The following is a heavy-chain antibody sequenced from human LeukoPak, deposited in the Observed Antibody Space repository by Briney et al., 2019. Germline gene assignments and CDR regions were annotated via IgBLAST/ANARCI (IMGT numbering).Heavy chain of an antibody. V-gene: IGHV3-21*01. J-gene: IGHJ3*02. CDR2: ISSSSYI. D-gene: IGHD6-13*01. Sequence: GGSLRLSCAASGFTFSSYSMNWVRQAPGKGLEWVSSISSSSYIYYADSVKGRFTISRDNAKNSLYLQMNSLRAEDTAVYYCARDRAAGYSSSWYTYDAFDIWGQGTMVTVSS. CDR3: ARDRAAGYSSSWYTYDAFDI. CDR1: GFTFSSYS.